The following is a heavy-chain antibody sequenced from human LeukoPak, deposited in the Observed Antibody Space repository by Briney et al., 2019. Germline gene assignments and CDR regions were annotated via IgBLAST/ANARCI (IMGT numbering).Heavy chain of an antibody. V-gene: IGHV3-7*01. J-gene: IGHJ4*02. CDR1: GFTFSSYW. CDR2: IKQDGSEK. D-gene: IGHD1-26*01. Sequence: GGSLRLSRAASGFTFSSYWMSWVCQAPGKGLEWVANIKQDGSEKYYVDSVKGRFTVSRDNAKNSLYLQMNSLRAEDTAVYYCARDPGSRYYYWGQGTLVTVSS. CDR3: ARDPGSRYYY.